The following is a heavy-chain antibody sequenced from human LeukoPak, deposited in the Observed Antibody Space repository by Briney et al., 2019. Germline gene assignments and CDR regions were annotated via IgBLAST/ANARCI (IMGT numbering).Heavy chain of an antibody. Sequence: PSETLSLTCTVSGGSISSYYWSWVRRPAGKGLEWIGLIYTSGSTNYNPSLKSRVTMSVDTSKNQFSLKLSSVTAADTAVYYCARDRAYCGGDCYYYFDYWGQGTLVTVSS. CDR2: IYTSGST. D-gene: IGHD2-21*02. CDR1: GGSISSYY. J-gene: IGHJ4*02. V-gene: IGHV4-4*07. CDR3: ARDRAYCGGDCYYYFDY.